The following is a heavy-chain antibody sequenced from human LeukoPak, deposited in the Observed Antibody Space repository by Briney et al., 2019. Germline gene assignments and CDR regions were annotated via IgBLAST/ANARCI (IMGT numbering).Heavy chain of an antibody. CDR1: GGSISTYY. V-gene: IGHV4-59*01. CDR2: NYYSGTT. Sequence: SETLSLNCTVSGGSISTYYWSWIRQPPGKGLEWIGYNYYSGTTKSHPSLKGRATISVDTSRTQLSLQLNSVTAAATALYYCRRGSNDYFQSSGSSREYCYVLDDWGQGTTVTVSS. J-gene: IGHJ4*01. CDR3: RRGSNDYFQSSGSSREYCYVLDD. D-gene: IGHD3-22*01.